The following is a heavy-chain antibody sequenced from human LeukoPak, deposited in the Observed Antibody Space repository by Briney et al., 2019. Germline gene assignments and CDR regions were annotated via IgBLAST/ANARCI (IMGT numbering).Heavy chain of an antibody. Sequence: PGRSLRLSCAASGFSFSNYGMHWVRQAPGKGLEWVAVIWDDGSYKYYADSVKGRFTISRDNSKNTLYLQMNSLRAEDTAVYYCAKDLVPAAMIHYYYMDVWGKGTTVTVSS. D-gene: IGHD2-2*01. CDR3: AKDLVPAAMIHYYYMDV. J-gene: IGHJ6*03. V-gene: IGHV3-33*06. CDR2: IWDDGSYK. CDR1: GFSFSNYG.